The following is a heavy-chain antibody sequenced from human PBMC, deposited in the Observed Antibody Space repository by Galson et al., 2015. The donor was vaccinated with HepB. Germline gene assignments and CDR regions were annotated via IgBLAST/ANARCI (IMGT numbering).Heavy chain of an antibody. V-gene: IGHV4-34*01. Sequence: LSLTCAVFGGSFRTYHWTWIRQPPGKGLEWIGEITQSGSTHSNPSLKSRVTISVDTSKNQFSLKVRSVPAADTAVYYCARGKGRQVLLEYNYYGMDVCGQGTT. J-gene: IGHJ6*01. CDR1: GGSFRTYH. CDR3: ARGKGRQVLLEYNYYGMDV. D-gene: IGHD3-3*01. CDR2: ITQSGST.